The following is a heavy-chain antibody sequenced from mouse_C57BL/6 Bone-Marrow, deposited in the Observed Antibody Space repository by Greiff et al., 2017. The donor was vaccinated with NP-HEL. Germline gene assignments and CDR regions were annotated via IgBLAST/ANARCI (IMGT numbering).Heavy chain of an antibody. V-gene: IGHV1-50*01. D-gene: IGHD1-1*01. CDR2: IDPSDSYT. CDR3: ATYYGSGSVDY. CDR1: GYTFTSYW. J-gene: IGHJ2*01. Sequence: VQLQQPGAELVKPGASVKLSCKASGYTFTSYWMQWVKQRPGQGLEWIGEIDPSDSYTNYNQKFKGKATLTVDTSYSTAYMQLSSLTSEDSTVYYCATYYGSGSVDYWGQGTTLTVSA.